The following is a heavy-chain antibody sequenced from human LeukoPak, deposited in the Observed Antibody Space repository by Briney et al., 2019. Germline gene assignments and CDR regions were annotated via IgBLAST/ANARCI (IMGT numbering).Heavy chain of an antibody. CDR1: GGSIGSSSYY. Sequence: SETLSLTCTVSGGSIGSSSYYWGWIRQPPGKGLEWIGSIYYSGSTYYNPSLKSRVTISVDTSKNQFSLKLSSVTAADTAVYYCARHWAEDTAMAYFDYWGQGTLVTVSS. D-gene: IGHD5-18*01. CDR2: IYYSGST. CDR3: ARHWAEDTAMAYFDY. V-gene: IGHV4-39*01. J-gene: IGHJ4*02.